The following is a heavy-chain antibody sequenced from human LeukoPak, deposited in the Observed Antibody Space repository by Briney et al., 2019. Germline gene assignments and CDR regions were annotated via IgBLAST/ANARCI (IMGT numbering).Heavy chain of an antibody. D-gene: IGHD3-10*01. CDR2: FDGGGATT. CDR1: GFNFNSFA. CDR3: AKSTGAGTGSGLIDH. J-gene: IGHJ4*02. Sequence: GGSLRLSCAVSGFNFNSFAIDWVRQAPGKGLEGFSAFDGGGATTYFADSGRGRFTLARDMSRNIVYLQMNNLRADDTAVYFCAKSTGAGTGSGLIDHWGQGTLVTVSS. V-gene: IGHV3-23*01.